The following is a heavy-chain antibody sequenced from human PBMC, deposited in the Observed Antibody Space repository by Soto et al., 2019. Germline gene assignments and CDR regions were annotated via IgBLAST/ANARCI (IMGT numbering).Heavy chain of an antibody. V-gene: IGHV4-59*11. Sequence: QVQLQESGPGLVKPSETLSLTCVVSGXSXXXXXXXXXRQPXGNGLEWIGYIHYSGSTNYSPSLKSRVTMSLDTSKNQFSLNLSSXTAXXXXXXXXXXXXXXXXXXXPFDXWGQGILVTVSS. CDR2: IHYSGST. CDR3: XXXXXXXXXXXPFDX. J-gene: IGHJ4*02. CDR1: GXSXXXXX.